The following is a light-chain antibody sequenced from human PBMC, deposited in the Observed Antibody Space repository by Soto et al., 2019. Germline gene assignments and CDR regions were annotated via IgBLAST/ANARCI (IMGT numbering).Light chain of an antibody. CDR1: QIIYSW. CDR2: KSS. Sequence: DIQMTQSPSTLSASVGDSVTITCRASQIIYSWLAWYQQKPGNAPKLLIYKSSTVERGVPSRFSGSGSGTEFTLTINSLQPDDFATYYCLQYFDYYRTFGQGTKVEIK. V-gene: IGKV1-5*03. J-gene: IGKJ1*01. CDR3: LQYFDYYRT.